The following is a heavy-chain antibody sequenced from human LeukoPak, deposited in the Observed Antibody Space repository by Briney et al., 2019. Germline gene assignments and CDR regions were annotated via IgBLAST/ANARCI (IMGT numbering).Heavy chain of an antibody. J-gene: IGHJ4*02. CDR2: IYYSGST. V-gene: IGHV4-59*01. D-gene: IGHD5-18*01. CDR1: GRSLSSYY. Sequence: SETLSLTCTVSGRSLSSYYWSWIRQPPGKGLEWIGYIYYSGSTNYNPSLKSRVTISVDTPKNQFSLKLSSVTAADTAVYYCARADVDTAMVYFDYWGQGTLVTVSS. CDR3: ARADVDTAMVYFDY.